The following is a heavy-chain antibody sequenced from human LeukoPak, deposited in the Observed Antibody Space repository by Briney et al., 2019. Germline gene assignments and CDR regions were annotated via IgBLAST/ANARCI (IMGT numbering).Heavy chain of an antibody. J-gene: IGHJ4*02. Sequence: PGGSLRLSCAASGFPFGSYAMTWVRQAPGKGLESVSVITDGADTYYADSVKGRFTISTDNSQNTVHLQMDNLRADDTAVYYCAKVDYWSPENYLDSWGQGTLVTVSS. CDR1: GFPFGSYA. D-gene: IGHD1-1*01. V-gene: IGHV3-23*01. CDR3: AKVDYWSPENYLDS. CDR2: ITDGADT.